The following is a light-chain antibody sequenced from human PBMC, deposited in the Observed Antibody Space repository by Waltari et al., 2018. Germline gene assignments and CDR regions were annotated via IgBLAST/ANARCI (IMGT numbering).Light chain of an antibody. V-gene: IGKV4-1*01. Sequence: ILMTQSPDSLAVSLGERATINCKSSQSVLYSSNNLNYLAWYQQKPGQPPKLLLYWASTRESGVPDRFSGSGSETDFTLTISSLQAEDVAVYFCQQSYSTPITFGQGTRLEI. CDR2: WAS. CDR3: QQSYSTPIT. J-gene: IGKJ5*01. CDR1: QSVLYSSNNLNY.